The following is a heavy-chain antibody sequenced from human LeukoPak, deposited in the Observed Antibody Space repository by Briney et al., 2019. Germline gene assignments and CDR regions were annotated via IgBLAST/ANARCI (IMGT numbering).Heavy chain of an antibody. J-gene: IGHJ4*02. V-gene: IGHV3-11*04. D-gene: IGHD6-13*01. CDR2: ISSSGSTI. CDR3: ARGASSWYSTSPNFDY. Sequence: GGSLRLSCAASGFTFSDYYMSWIRQAPGKGLEWVSYISSSGSTIYYADSVKGRFTISRDNAKNSLYLQMNSLRAEATAVYYCARGASSWYSTSPNFDYWGQGALVTVSS. CDR1: GFTFSDYY.